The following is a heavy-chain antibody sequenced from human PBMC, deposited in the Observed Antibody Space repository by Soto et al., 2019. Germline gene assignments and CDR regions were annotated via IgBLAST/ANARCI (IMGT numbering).Heavy chain of an antibody. J-gene: IGHJ6*02. Sequence: SQTLSLTCVISGDSVSSNSAAWNWIRQSPSRGLEWLGRTYYRSKWYNDYAVSVKSRITINPDTSKNQFSLQLNSVTPEDTAVYYCARTVYYYDSRYYYGMDVWGQGTTVTVSS. CDR1: GDSVSSNSAA. CDR3: ARTVYYYDSRYYYGMDV. CDR2: TYYRSKWYN. V-gene: IGHV6-1*01. D-gene: IGHD3-22*01.